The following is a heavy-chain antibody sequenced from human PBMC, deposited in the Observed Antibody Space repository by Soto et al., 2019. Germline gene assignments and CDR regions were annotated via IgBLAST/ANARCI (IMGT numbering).Heavy chain of an antibody. D-gene: IGHD2-15*01. V-gene: IGHV1-18*04. CDR1: GYTFISHG. Sequence: QVQLVQSGVEVKKPGASVKVSCKASGYTFISHGISWVRQAPGQGLEWMGWISGKNGNTNYAQKLQGRVTLTTDTCTSTAYMALRSLRSVDTAVHYCARVSCSIVVVTDSGMDVWGQGTTVSVSS. CDR3: ARVSCSIVVVTDSGMDV. J-gene: IGHJ6*02. CDR2: ISGKNGNT.